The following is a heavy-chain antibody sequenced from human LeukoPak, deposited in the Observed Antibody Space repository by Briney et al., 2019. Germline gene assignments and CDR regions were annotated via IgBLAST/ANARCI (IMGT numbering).Heavy chain of an antibody. CDR2: INHSGST. CDR3: ARAQRDFWSGYYFDY. D-gene: IGHD3-3*01. Sequence: SETLSLTCALYGGSFSGYYWSWIRQTPGKGLEWIGEINHSGSTNHNPSLKSRVTISIDTSKNQFSLKLSSVTAADTAVYYCARAQRDFWSGYYFDYWGQGTLVTVSS. J-gene: IGHJ4*02. V-gene: IGHV4-34*01. CDR1: GGSFSGYY.